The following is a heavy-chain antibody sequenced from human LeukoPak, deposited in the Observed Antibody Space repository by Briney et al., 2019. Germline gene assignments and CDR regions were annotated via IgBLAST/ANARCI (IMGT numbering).Heavy chain of an antibody. CDR3: ARGLNYYDSSGYYYVSYWFDP. V-gene: IGHV1-8*01. J-gene: IGHJ5*02. Sequence: ASVKVSCKASGYTFTSYDINWVRQATGQGLEWMGWMNPNSGNTGYAQKFQGRVTMTRNTSISTAYMELSSLRSEDTAAYYCARGLNYYDSSGYYYVSYWFDPWGQGTLVTVSS. CDR1: GYTFTSYD. D-gene: IGHD3-22*01. CDR2: MNPNSGNT.